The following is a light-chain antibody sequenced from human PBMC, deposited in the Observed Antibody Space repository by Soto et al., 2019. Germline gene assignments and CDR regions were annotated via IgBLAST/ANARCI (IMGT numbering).Light chain of an antibody. CDR3: QQYYSTPA. CDR1: QTVLYSSNNKNY. J-gene: IGKJ2*01. CDR2: WAS. Sequence: DIVMTQSPDSLAVSLGERATINCKSSQTVLYSSNNKNYLAWYQHKPGQPPKLLIYWASTRESGVPDRFSGSGSGTDFILTINSLQAEDVAVYYCQQYYSTPAFGQGTKLEIK. V-gene: IGKV4-1*01.